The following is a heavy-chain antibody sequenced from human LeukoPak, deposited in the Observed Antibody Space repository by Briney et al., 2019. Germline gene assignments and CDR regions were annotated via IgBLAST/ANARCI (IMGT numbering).Heavy chain of an antibody. CDR2: IYPRDGST. J-gene: IGHJ4*02. Sequence: VASVKVSCKASGYTFTSNYIHWVRQAPGQGLEWMGMIYPRDGSTSYAQKFQGGVTVTRDTSTSTVHMELSGLRSEDTAVYYCARDQEGFDYWGQGTLVTVSS. CDR3: ARDQEGFDY. CDR1: GYTFTSNY. V-gene: IGHV1-46*01.